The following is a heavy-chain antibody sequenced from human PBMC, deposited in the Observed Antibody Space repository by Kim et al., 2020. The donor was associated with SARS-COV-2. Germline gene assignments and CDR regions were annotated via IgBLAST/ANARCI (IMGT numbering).Heavy chain of an antibody. Sequence: GGSLRLSCAASGFTFSSYGMHWVRQAPGKGLEWVAVISYDGSNKYYADSVKGRFTISRDNSKNTLYLQMNSLRAEDTAVYYCARDRFSITMVRGVKDYWGQGTLVTVSS. J-gene: IGHJ4*02. CDR1: GFTFSSYG. D-gene: IGHD3-10*01. CDR3: ARDRFSITMVRGVKDY. CDR2: ISYDGSNK. V-gene: IGHV3-33*05.